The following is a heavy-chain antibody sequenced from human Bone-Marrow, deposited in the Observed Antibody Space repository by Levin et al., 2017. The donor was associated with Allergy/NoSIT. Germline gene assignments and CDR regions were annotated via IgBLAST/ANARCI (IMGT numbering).Heavy chain of an antibody. Sequence: SETLSLTCSVSGGSITSGDYYWTWIRQHPETGLEWIGFISSSGNTDSHPSLKSRVAISVDTSKNQFSLSLSSVTDADTAVYHCARVQGYYYYYMDVWGKGTTVIVSS. CDR3: ARVQGYYYYYMDV. CDR1: GGSITSGDYY. CDR2: ISSSGNT. V-gene: IGHV4-31*03. J-gene: IGHJ6*03.